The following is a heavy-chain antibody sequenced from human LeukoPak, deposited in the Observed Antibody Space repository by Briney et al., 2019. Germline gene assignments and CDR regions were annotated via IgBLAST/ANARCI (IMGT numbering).Heavy chain of an antibody. CDR1: GGSFGGYY. J-gene: IGHJ4*02. CDR3: ARGGWTAAGDY. V-gene: IGHV4-34*01. D-gene: IGHD6-13*01. CDR2: INHSGST. Sequence: SETLSLTCAVYGGSFGGYYWSWIRQPPGKGLEWIGEINHSGSTNYNPSLKSRVTISVDTSKNQFSLKLSSVTAADTAVYYCARGGWTAAGDYWGQGTLVTVSS.